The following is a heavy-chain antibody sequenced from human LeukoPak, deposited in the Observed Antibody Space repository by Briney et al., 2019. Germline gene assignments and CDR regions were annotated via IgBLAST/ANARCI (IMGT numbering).Heavy chain of an antibody. CDR2: ISWNSGSI. J-gene: IGHJ5*02. D-gene: IGHD6-13*01. V-gene: IGHV3-9*01. CDR1: GFTFDDYA. Sequence: GGSLRLSCAASGFTFDDYAMHWVRQAPGKGLEWVSGISWNSGSIGYADSVKGRFTISRDNAKNSLYLQMNSLRAEDTALYYCAKAASGYSSSWYWFDPWGQGTLVTVSS. CDR3: AKAASGYSSSWYWFDP.